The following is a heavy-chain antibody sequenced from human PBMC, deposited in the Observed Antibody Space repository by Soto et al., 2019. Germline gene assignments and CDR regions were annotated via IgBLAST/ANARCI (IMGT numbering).Heavy chain of an antibody. Sequence: QVQLVESGGGVVQPGRSLRLSCAASGFTFSRYAMHWVRQAPGKGLEWVAVISYDGSNKYYADSVKGRFTISRDNSKNTLYLQMNSLRAEDTAVYYCARARGRGIVGAAVDYWGQGTLVTVSS. CDR2: ISYDGSNK. CDR1: GFTFSRYA. J-gene: IGHJ4*02. V-gene: IGHV3-30-3*01. CDR3: ARARGRGIVGAAVDY. D-gene: IGHD1-26*01.